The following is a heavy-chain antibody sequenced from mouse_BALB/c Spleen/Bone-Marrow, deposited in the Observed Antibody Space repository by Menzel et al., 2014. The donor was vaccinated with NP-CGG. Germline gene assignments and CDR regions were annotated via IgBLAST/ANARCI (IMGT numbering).Heavy chain of an antibody. D-gene: IGHD2-4*01. CDR3: ARDYDYDAWFAY. CDR2: IYPGNVNT. CDR1: GYTFXSYY. V-gene: IGHV1S56*01. Sequence: QVQLQQSGPELVKPGASVRISCKASGYTFXSYYIHWVKQRPGQGLEWIGWIYPGNVNTKYNEKFKGKATLTADKSSSTAYMQLSSLTSEDSAVYFCARDYDYDAWFAYWGQGTLVTVSA. J-gene: IGHJ3*01.